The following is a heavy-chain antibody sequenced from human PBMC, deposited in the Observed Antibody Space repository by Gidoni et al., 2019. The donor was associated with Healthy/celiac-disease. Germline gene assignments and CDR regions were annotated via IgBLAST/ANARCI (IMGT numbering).Heavy chain of an antibody. V-gene: IGHV4-39*02. CDR1: GGSISSSRYY. J-gene: IGHJ6*02. CDR2: IYYSGST. Sequence: QLQLPESGPGLVKPSETLSLTCTVSGGSISSSRYYWGWIRLPPGKGLEWFGSIYYSGSTYYNPSLKSRVTISVDTSKNQFSLKLSAVTAADTAVYYCAREHSPRGEPYYYYGMDVWGQGTTVTVSS. CDR3: AREHSPRGEPYYYYGMDV. D-gene: IGHD3-16*01.